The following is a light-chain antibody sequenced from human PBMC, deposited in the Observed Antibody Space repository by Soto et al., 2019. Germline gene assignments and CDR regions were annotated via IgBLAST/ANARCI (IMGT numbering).Light chain of an antibody. J-gene: IGKJ1*01. V-gene: IGKV1-5*01. CDR2: DAS. CDR1: QSISSW. CDR3: QQYNSYSGT. Sequence: DIQMTQSPSTLSASVGDRVTITCRASQSISSWLAWYQQKPGKAPKLLIYDASSLESGVPSRFGGSGSGTEFHLTISSLQANDVATYFCQQYNSYSGTFGQGTKVEIK.